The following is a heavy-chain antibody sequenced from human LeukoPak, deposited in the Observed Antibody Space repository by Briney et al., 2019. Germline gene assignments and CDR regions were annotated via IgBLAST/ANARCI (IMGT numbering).Heavy chain of an antibody. CDR2: INTDDSTT. V-gene: IGHV3-74*01. J-gene: IGHJ4*02. Sequence: GGPLRLSCAASGFTFSAYWMHWVRQAPGEGLMWVSGINTDDSTTYADSVKGRFTISRDNAKNTLYLQMSSLRAADTAVYYCTRAGINGWYPYWGQGTLVTVSS. CDR3: TRAGINGWYPY. CDR1: GFTFSAYW. D-gene: IGHD6-19*01.